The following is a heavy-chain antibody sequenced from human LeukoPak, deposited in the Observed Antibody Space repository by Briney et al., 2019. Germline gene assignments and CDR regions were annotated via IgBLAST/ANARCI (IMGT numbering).Heavy chain of an antibody. CDR2: IYYSGST. J-gene: IGHJ4*02. D-gene: IGHD5-24*01. V-gene: IGHV4-59*01. Sequence: SETLSLTCTVSGGSISSYYWSWIRQPPGKGLEWIGYIYYSGSTNYNPSLKSRVTISVDTSKNQFSLKLSSVTAADTAVYYCARGGSNRDGYNSPYFDYWGQGTLVTVSS. CDR1: GGSISSYY. CDR3: ARGGSNRDGYNSPYFDY.